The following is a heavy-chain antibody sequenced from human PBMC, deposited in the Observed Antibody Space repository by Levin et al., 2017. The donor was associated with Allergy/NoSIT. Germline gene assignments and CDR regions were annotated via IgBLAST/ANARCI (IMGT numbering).Heavy chain of an antibody. CDR3: SRMSCSSTSCYAGMGLNWFDP. D-gene: IGHD2-2*01. V-gene: IGHV4-59*01. CDR1: GGSISSYY. J-gene: IGHJ5*02. Sequence: SETLSLTCTVPGGSISSYYWSWIRQPPGKGLEWIGYIYYSGSTNYNPSLKSRVTISVDTSKNQFSLKLSSVTAADTAVYYCSRMSCSSTSCYAGMGLNWFDPWGQGTLVTVSS. CDR2: IYYSGST.